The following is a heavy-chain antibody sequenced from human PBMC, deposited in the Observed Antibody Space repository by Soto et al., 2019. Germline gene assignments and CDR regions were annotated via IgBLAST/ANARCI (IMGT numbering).Heavy chain of an antibody. J-gene: IGHJ5*02. CDR2: ISTGRSAI. D-gene: IGHD6-19*01. V-gene: IGHV3-48*02. CDR1: GFTFGNYW. CDR3: VGQEGYSSCLDP. Sequence: GGSLRLSCAASGFTFGNYWMNWVRQAPGKGLEWLSHISTGRSAIYYADSVKGRFIISRDNAKNSVYLQMNSLRDEDTAVYYCVGQEGYSSCLDPWGRGTLVPVSS.